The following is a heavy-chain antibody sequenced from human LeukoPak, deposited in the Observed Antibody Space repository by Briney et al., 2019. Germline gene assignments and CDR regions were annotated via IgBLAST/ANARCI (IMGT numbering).Heavy chain of an antibody. CDR3: ARVSGGYYF. CDR2: IYHSGST. CDR1: GYSISSGYY. J-gene: IGHJ4*02. V-gene: IGHV4-38-2*02. D-gene: IGHD1-26*01. Sequence: SETLSLTCSVSGYSISSGYYWGWIRQPPGKGLEWIGTIYHSGSTYYNPSLKSRVTISVDTSKNQFSLKLTSVTAADTAVYYCARVSGGYYFWGQGTLVTVSS.